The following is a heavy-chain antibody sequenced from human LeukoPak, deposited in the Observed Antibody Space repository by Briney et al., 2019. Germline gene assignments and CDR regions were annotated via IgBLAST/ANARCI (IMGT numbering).Heavy chain of an antibody. Sequence: PGGSLRLSCAASGFTFNTYSMNWVRQAPGQGLEWVSYITSSSSTMFYAGSVRGRFTISRDNAKNSLYLQMNSLRAEDTAVYYCAKDLGGGPYYMDVWGKGTTVTISS. CDR1: GFTFNTYS. CDR3: AKDLGGGPYYMDV. D-gene: IGHD3-16*01. V-gene: IGHV3-48*04. J-gene: IGHJ6*03. CDR2: ITSSSSTM.